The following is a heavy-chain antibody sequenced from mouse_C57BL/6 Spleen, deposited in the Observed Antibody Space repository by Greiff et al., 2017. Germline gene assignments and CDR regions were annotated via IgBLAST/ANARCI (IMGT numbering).Heavy chain of an antibody. J-gene: IGHJ4*01. D-gene: IGHD1-1*01. CDR2: IYPGGGYT. CDR1: GYTFTNYW. CDR3: ARRESTVVGAMDY. V-gene: IGHV1-63*01. Sequence: VQLQQSGAELVRPGTSVKMSCKASGYTFTNYWIGWAKQRPGHGLEWIGDIYPGGGYTYYNEKFKGKATLTADKSSSTAYMQFSSLTSEDSAIDYGARRESTVVGAMDYWGKGTSVTVSS.